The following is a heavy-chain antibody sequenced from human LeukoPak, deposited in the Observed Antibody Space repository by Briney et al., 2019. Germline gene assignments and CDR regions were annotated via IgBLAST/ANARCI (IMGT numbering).Heavy chain of an antibody. Sequence: PGGSLRLSCAASGFTFNSYGMHWVRQAPGKGLEWVAFIRYDGSKSYFADSVKGRFALSRDNSKNTLYLQMSSLGPEDTAVYFCAKDGGSGRDFAFALWGRGTMVTVSS. CDR1: GFTFNSYG. V-gene: IGHV3-30*02. J-gene: IGHJ3*01. CDR2: IRYDGSKS. D-gene: IGHD1-26*01. CDR3: AKDGGSGRDFAFAL.